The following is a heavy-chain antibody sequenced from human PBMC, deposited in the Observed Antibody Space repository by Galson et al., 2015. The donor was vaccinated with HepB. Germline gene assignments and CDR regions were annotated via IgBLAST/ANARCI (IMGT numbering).Heavy chain of an antibody. Sequence: SLRLSCAASGFTVSSNYMSWVRQAPGKGLEWVSGISFGSGTTYYADSVKGRFTISRDKSKNTVFVQMNSLRVEDTAVYYCARPPFYTVNYPYFDSWGQGTLVTVSS. V-gene: IGHV3-53*01. J-gene: IGHJ4*02. CDR2: SFGSGTT. CDR1: GFTVSSNY. D-gene: IGHD3-16*01. CDR3: ARPPFYTVNYPYFDS.